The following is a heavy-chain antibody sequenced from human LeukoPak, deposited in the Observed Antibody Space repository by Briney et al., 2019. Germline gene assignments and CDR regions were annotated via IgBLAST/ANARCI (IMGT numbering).Heavy chain of an antibody. Sequence: GGSLRLSCAASGFTFSSYSMNWVRQAPGKGLEWVSSISSSSSYIYYADSVKGRFTISRDNAKNSLYLQMNSLRAEDTAVYYCARDGYDYRTGDGYWGQGTLVTVSS. CDR2: ISSSSSYI. J-gene: IGHJ4*02. CDR3: ARDGYDYRTGDGY. CDR1: GFTFSSYS. D-gene: IGHD5-12*01. V-gene: IGHV3-21*01.